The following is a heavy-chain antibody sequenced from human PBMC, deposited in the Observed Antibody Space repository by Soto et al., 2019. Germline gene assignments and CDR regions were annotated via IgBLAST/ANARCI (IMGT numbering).Heavy chain of an antibody. CDR3: AREHYGSGSMDV. CDR2: IYYSGST. D-gene: IGHD3-10*01. CDR1: GGSISSYY. Sequence: SETLSLTCTVSGGSISSYYWSWIRQPPGKGLEWIGYIYYSGSTNYNPSLKSRVTISVDTSKNQFSLKLSSVTAADTAVYYCAREHYGSGSMDVWGQGTTVTVSS. J-gene: IGHJ6*02. V-gene: IGHV4-59*01.